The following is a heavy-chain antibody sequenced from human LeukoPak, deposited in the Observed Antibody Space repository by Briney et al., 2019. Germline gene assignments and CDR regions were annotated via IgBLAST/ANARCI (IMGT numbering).Heavy chain of an antibody. CDR2: ISAYNGNT. CDR1: GYTFTSYG. D-gene: IGHD3-10*01. V-gene: IGHV1-18*01. CDR3: ARDGGYYYGSGSLAAFDI. J-gene: IGHJ3*02. Sequence: GASEKVSCKASGYTFTSYGISWVRQAPGQGLEWMGWISAYNGNTNYAQKLQGRVTMTTDTSTSTAYMELRSLRSDDTAVYYCARDGGYYYGSGSLAAFDIWGQGTMVTVSS.